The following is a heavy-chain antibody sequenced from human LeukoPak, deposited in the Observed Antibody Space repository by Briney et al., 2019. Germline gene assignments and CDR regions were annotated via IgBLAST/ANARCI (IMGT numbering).Heavy chain of an antibody. D-gene: IGHD3-10*01. CDR3: ARVSWFGELFGLFDP. J-gene: IGHJ5*02. CDR2: IYYSGST. V-gene: IGHV4-59*01. Sequence: PSETLSLTCTVSGGSISSYYWSWIRQPPGKGLEWIGYIYYSGSTNYNPSLKSRVTISVDTSKNQFSLKLSSVTAADTAVYYCARVSWFGELFGLFDPWGQGTLVTVSS. CDR1: GGSISSYY.